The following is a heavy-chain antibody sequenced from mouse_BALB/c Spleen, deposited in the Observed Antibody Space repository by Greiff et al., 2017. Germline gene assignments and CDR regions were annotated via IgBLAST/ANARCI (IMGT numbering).Heavy chain of an antibody. CDR1: GYTFTDYA. CDR3: AREGSPWYFDV. J-gene: IGHJ1*01. V-gene: IGHV1S137*01. Sequence: QVQLQQSGAELVRPGVSVKISCKGSGYTFTDYAMHWVKQSHAKSLEWIGVISTYYGDASYNQKFKGKATMTVDKSSSTAYMELARLTSEDSAIYYCAREGSPWYFDVWGAGTTVTVSS. CDR2: ISTYYGDA.